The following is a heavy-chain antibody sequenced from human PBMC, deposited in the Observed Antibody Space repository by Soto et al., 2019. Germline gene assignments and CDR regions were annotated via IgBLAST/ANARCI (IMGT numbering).Heavy chain of an antibody. J-gene: IGHJ4*02. V-gene: IGHV3-33*01. CDR3: ARSKFIAVVGFADY. Sequence: GGSLRLSCAASGFTFNTSGMHWVRQTPGKGLEWVAVISYAVCIKFYADSVKGRFTISRDNSENTVYLQMNSLRVEDTAVYFCARSKFIAVVGFADYSVQTTLVTAAS. CDR2: ISYAVCIK. D-gene: IGHD6-19*01. CDR1: GFTFNTSG.